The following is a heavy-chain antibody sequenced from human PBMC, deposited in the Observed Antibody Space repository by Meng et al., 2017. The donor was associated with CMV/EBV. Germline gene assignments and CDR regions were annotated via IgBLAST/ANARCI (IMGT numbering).Heavy chain of an antibody. CDR3: ARLPPPRYDFWSGYYYYGMDV. Sequence: ASVKVSCKASGYTFTGYYMHWVRQAPGQGLEWMGWISPNSGGTNYAQKFQGRVTMTRDTSISTAYMELSRLRSDDTAVYYCARLPPPRYDFWSGYYYYGMDVWGQGTTVTVSS. J-gene: IGHJ6*02. CDR1: GYTFTGYY. V-gene: IGHV1-2*02. D-gene: IGHD3-3*01. CDR2: ISPNSGGT.